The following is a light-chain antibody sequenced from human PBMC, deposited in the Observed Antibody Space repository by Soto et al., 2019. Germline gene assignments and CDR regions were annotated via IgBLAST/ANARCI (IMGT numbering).Light chain of an antibody. Sequence: IQLTQSPSSLSASVGDRVTNTCRASQGISSYLAWYQQKLGKAPKLLIYAASTLQSGVPSRFSGSGSGTDFTLTISSLQPEDFATYYCQHLNSYPLAFGPGTKVDIK. CDR2: AAS. CDR1: QGISSY. CDR3: QHLNSYPLA. J-gene: IGKJ3*01. V-gene: IGKV1-9*01.